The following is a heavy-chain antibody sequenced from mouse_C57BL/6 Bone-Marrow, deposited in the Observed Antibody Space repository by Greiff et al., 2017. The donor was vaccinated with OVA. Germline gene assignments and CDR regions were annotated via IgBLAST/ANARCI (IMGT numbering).Heavy chain of an antibody. CDR3: AREGITTIVACEGTYWYFDV. CDR2: IYPRSGNT. CDR1: GYTFTSYG. D-gene: IGHD1-1*01. J-gene: IGHJ1*03. Sequence: QVQLKQSGAELARPGASVKLSCKASGYTFTSYGISWVKQRTGQGLEWIGEIYPRSGNTYYNEKFKGKATLTADKSSSTAYMELRSLTSEDSAVYFCAREGITTIVACEGTYWYFDVWGTGTTVTVSS. V-gene: IGHV1-81*01.